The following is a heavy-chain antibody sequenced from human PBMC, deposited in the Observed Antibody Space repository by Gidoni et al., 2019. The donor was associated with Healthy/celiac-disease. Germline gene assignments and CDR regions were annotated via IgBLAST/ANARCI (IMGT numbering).Heavy chain of an antibody. Sequence: EVQLVQSGAAVKKPGESLKICCKGSGYSFTSYWIGWVRQMPGKGLEWMGIIYPGDSDTRYSPSFQGQVTISADKSISTAYLQWSSLKASDTAMYYCARTPAMVRGVNDAFDIWGQGTMVTVSS. V-gene: IGHV5-51*03. CDR1: GYSFTSYW. CDR3: ARTPAMVRGVNDAFDI. CDR2: IYPGDSDT. D-gene: IGHD3-10*01. J-gene: IGHJ3*02.